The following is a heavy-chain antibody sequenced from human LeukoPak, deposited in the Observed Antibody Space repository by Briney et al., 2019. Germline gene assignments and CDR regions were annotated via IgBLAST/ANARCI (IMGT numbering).Heavy chain of an antibody. CDR3: AKDNRGYFDF. Sequence: GGSLRLSCAASGFRFYSYGMHWVRQAPGQGLEWVALISYNGRNNYYADSVKGRFTISRDNSKNTLYLQVSSLRTEDTAVYFCAKDNRGYFDFWGQGTLVTVSS. D-gene: IGHD3-16*01. J-gene: IGHJ4*02. CDR1: GFRFYSYG. CDR2: ISYNGRNN. V-gene: IGHV3-30*18.